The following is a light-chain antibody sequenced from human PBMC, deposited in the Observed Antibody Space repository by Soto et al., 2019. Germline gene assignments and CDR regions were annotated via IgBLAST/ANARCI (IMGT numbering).Light chain of an antibody. CDR1: QSVASH. J-gene: IGKJ4*01. Sequence: EIVLTQSPATLSLSPGERATLSCRASQSVASHLAWYQHRVGQAPRLLIHEASNRATGIPARFSGSGSGTDFTLTISRLEPEDFAVYYCQQRADWPLTFGGGTKVEIK. CDR2: EAS. CDR3: QQRADWPLT. V-gene: IGKV3-11*01.